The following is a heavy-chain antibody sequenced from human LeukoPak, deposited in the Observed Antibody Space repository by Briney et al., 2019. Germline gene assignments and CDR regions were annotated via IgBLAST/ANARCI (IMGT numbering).Heavy chain of an antibody. Sequence: PGGSLRLSCAASGFTFNSYWMNWVRQAPGKGLEWLSYISGNGGVIQYADSVKGRFTISRDNAKNLLYLQMDSLRVEDTAIYYCARDPRTVRIWGQGTLVTVSS. CDR3: ARDPRTVRI. CDR1: GFTFNSYW. V-gene: IGHV3-48*03. J-gene: IGHJ4*02. CDR2: ISGNGGVI. D-gene: IGHD1-1*01.